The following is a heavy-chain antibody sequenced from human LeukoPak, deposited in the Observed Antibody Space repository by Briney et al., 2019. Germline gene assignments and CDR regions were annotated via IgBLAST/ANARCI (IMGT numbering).Heavy chain of an antibody. CDR3: ARDTGAIGSSDTFDY. V-gene: IGHV1-46*01. J-gene: IGHJ4*02. D-gene: IGHD6-6*01. CDR2: INPSGGST. Sequence: ASVKVSCKASGYTFTSYYMHWVRQAPGQGLEWMGIINPSGGSTSYAQKFQGRVTMTRDTSTSTAYMELRSLRSDDTAVYYCARDTGAIGSSDTFDYWGQGTLVTVSS. CDR1: GYTFTSYY.